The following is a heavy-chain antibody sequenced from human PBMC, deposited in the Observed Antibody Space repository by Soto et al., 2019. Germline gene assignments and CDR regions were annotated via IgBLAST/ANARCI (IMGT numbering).Heavy chain of an antibody. CDR3: AREQGWALAPGGGMDA. V-gene: IGHV1-18*01. D-gene: IGHD2-15*01. CDR2: ISAYNGNT. Sequence: VRQAPGQGFEWMGWISAYNGNTNYAQKLQGRVTMTTDTSTSTAYMELRSLRSDDTAVDYWAREQGWALAPGGGMDAWGQGTTVTVSS. J-gene: IGHJ6*02.